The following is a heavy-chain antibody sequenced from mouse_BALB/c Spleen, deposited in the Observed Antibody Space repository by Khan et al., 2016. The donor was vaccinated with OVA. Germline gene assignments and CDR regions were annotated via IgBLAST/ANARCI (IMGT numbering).Heavy chain of an antibody. CDR2: ISSGGLYT. CDR3: ARAYYGYDYYAMDY. Sequence: EVELVESGGDLVKPGGSLKVSCAASGFTFSSYGMSWVRQTPDKRLEWVATISSGGLYTYFPDSVRGRFTISRDNAKNTLSLEMTSLKSEDTAMYYCARAYYGYDYYAMDYWGQGTSVTVSS. CDR1: GFTFSSYG. D-gene: IGHD2-9*01. V-gene: IGHV5-6*01. J-gene: IGHJ4*01.